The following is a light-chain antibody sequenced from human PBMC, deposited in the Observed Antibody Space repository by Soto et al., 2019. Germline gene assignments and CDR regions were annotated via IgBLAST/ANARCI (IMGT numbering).Light chain of an antibody. V-gene: IGLV2-8*01. J-gene: IGLJ1*01. CDR2: DVS. CDR1: SSDVGGYNY. CDR3: SSYAGSNNYV. Sequence: QSALTQPPSASGSPGQSVTISCTGTSSDVGGYNYVSWYQHHPGKAPKLMIYDVSKRPSGVPDRFSGSKSGNTASLTVSGLQAEDEADYYCSSYAGSNNYVFGTGTKPTVL.